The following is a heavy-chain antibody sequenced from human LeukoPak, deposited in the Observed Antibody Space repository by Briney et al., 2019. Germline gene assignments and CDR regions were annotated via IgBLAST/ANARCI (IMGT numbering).Heavy chain of an antibody. V-gene: IGHV4-39*01. CDR1: GGSIRSSSYY. CDR2: IYYSGST. Sequence: SETLSLTCTVSGGSIRSSSYYWGWIRQPPGKGLEWIGSIYYSGSTYYNPSLKSRVTISVDTSKNQFSLKLSSVTAADTAVYYCARHGVSSTSSAGSAFDPWGQGTLVTVSS. J-gene: IGHJ5*02. D-gene: IGHD2-2*01. CDR3: ARHGVSSTSSAGSAFDP.